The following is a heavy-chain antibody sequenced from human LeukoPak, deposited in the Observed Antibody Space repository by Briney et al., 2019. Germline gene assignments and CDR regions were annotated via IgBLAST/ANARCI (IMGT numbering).Heavy chain of an antibody. V-gene: IGHV4-34*01. CDR1: GFTFSSYA. CDR2: FNHNGIT. CDR3: ARSNRRLGYYGSGSRLPFDS. Sequence: PGGSLRLSCAASGFTFSSYAMTWVRQAPGKGLEWIGEFNHNGITSYNPSLKSRVTISIDTSKNQFSLKLNSVTAADTAVYYCARSNRRLGYYGSGSRLPFDSWGQGTLVTVSS. D-gene: IGHD3-10*01. J-gene: IGHJ4*02.